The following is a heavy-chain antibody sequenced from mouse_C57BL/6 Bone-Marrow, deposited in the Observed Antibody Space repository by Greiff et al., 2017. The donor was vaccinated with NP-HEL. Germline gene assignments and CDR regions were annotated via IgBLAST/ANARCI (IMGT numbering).Heavy chain of an antibody. J-gene: IGHJ2*01. Sequence: EVMLVESGGGLVKPGGSLKLSCAASGFTFSDYGMHWVRQAPEKGLEWVAYISSGSSTIYYADTVKGRFTISRDNAKNTLFLQMTSLRSEDTAMYYCAREPLYGGYFDYWGQGTTLTVSS. CDR2: ISSGSSTI. V-gene: IGHV5-17*01. CDR3: AREPLYGGYFDY. D-gene: IGHD1-1*01. CDR1: GFTFSDYG.